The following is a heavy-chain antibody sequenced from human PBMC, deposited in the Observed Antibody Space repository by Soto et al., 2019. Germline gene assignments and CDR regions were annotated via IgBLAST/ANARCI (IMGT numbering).Heavy chain of an antibody. CDR3: ASKVRYCSGGSCYPQYYYYYGMDV. D-gene: IGHD2-15*01. CDR1: GYSFTSYW. J-gene: IGHJ6*02. Sequence: GESLKISCKGSGYSFTSYWISWVRQMPGKGLEWMGRIDPSDSYTNYSPSFQGHVTISADKSISTAYLQWSSLKASDTAMYYCASKVRYCSGGSCYPQYYYYYGMDVWGQGTTVTVSS. CDR2: IDPSDSYT. V-gene: IGHV5-10-1*01.